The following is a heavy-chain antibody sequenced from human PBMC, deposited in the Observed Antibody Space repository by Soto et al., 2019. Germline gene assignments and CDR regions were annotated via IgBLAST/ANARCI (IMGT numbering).Heavy chain of an antibody. CDR2: ISNSSSYI. V-gene: IGHV3-21*01. CDR1: GFTFSSYS. Sequence: PGGSLRLSCAASGFTFSSYSMNWVRQAPGKGLEWVSSISNSSSYIYYADSVKGRFTISRDNAKNSLYLQMNSLRAEDTAVYYCASDSSWPQDDSGQGTRVTVSS. J-gene: IGHJ4*02. CDR3: ASDSSWPQDD. D-gene: IGHD6-13*01.